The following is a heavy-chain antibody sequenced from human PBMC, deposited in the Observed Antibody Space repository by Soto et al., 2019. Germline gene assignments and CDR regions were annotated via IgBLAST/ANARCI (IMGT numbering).Heavy chain of an antibody. V-gene: IGHV4-30-4*01. CDR3: ARERAYGGFXRLPGDRRAYYYYAMDV. CDR2: IYYSGNT. CDR1: GGSLSNGDYY. D-gene: IGHD4-17*01. J-gene: IGHJ6*02. Sequence: SETLSLTCTVSGGSLSNGDYYWSWIRQPPGKGLEWIGHIYYSGNTHYNPSLKSRVTISVDTSTTQFSLKLTSVTPADTAVYYCARERAYGGFXRLPGDRRAYYYYAMDVWGQGTTVTVSS.